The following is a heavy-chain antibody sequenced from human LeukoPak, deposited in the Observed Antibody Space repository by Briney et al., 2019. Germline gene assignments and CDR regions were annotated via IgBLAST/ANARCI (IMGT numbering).Heavy chain of an antibody. J-gene: IGHJ4*02. CDR3: ARVSAFAQSSFDY. CDR1: GYTFTSYG. CDR2: ISAYNGNT. Sequence: ASVKVSCKASGYTFTSYGISWVRQAPGQGLEWMGWISAYNGNTNYAQKLQGTVTMTTDTSTSTDYMELRSLGSDDTAVYYCARVSAFAQSSFDYWGQGTLVTVSS. V-gene: IGHV1-18*01.